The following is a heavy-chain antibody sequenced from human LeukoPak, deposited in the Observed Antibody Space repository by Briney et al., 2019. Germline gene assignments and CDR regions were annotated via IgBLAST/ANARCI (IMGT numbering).Heavy chain of an antibody. V-gene: IGHV4-39*02. D-gene: IGHD6-13*01. CDR3: ARETYSSSWSAKFYYYYYMDV. CDR2: IYYSGST. CDR1: GGSISSSSYY. Sequence: PSETLSLTCTVSGGSISSSSYYWGWIRQPPGKGLEWIGSIYYSGSTYYNPSLKSRVTISVDTSKNQFSLKLSSVTAADTAVYYCARETYSSSWSAKFYYYYYMDVWGKGTTVTVSS. J-gene: IGHJ6*03.